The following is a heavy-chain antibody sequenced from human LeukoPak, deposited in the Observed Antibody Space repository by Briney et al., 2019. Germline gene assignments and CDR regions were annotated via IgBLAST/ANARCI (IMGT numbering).Heavy chain of an antibody. D-gene: IGHD3-3*01. Sequence: GGSLRLSCAASGFTFSSYCMTWVRQAPGKGLEWVSSMSSGSSYIYYADSVRGRFTISRDNAKNSLYLLMNSLRAEDTAVYYCARDRPTGASRLFVVQWGQGTLVTVSS. V-gene: IGHV3-21*01. J-gene: IGHJ4*02. CDR3: ARDRPTGASRLFVVQ. CDR2: MSSGSSYI. CDR1: GFTFSSYC.